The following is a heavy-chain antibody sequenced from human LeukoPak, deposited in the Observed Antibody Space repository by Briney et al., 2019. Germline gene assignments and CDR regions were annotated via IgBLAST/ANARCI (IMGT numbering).Heavy chain of an antibody. Sequence: GGSLRLSCAASGFSVSNYYMSWVRQAPGKGLEWVSVIYSGGNTYYTDSVKGRFTISRDNPKNTVFLQMGSLRGEDTAVYYCARCYYDGSGFYYYYDYWGQGTLVTVSS. CDR1: GFSVSNYY. CDR2: IYSGGNT. J-gene: IGHJ4*02. V-gene: IGHV3-53*01. D-gene: IGHD3-22*01. CDR3: ARCYYDGSGFYYYYDY.